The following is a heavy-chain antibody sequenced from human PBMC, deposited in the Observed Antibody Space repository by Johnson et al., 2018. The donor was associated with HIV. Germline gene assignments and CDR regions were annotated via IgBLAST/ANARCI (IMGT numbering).Heavy chain of an antibody. J-gene: IGHJ3*02. CDR2: ISGSGGST. CDR1: GFTFSDYY. CDR3: AKPGDSYCSGGSCYLDAFDI. Sequence: VQLVESGGGLVKPGGSLRLSCAASGFTFSDYYMSWIRQAPGKGLEWVSAISGSGGSTYYAASVKGRFTISRDNSKNTLYLQMNSLRAEDTAVYYCAKPGDSYCSGGSCYLDAFDIWGQGTMVTVSS. V-gene: IGHV3-23*04. D-gene: IGHD2-15*01.